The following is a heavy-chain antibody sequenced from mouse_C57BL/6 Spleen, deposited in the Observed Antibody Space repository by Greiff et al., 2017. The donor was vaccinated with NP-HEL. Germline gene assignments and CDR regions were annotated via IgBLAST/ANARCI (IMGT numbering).Heavy chain of an antibody. Sequence: QVQLQQPGAELVMPGASVKLSCKASGYIFTSYWMHWVKQRPGQGLEWIGEIDPSDSYTNYNQKFKGKSTLTVDKSSSTAYMQLSSLTSEDSAVYYCARGGSSHWYFDVWGTGTTVTVSS. CDR3: ARGGSSHWYFDV. D-gene: IGHD1-1*01. J-gene: IGHJ1*03. V-gene: IGHV1-69*01. CDR1: GYIFTSYW. CDR2: IDPSDSYT.